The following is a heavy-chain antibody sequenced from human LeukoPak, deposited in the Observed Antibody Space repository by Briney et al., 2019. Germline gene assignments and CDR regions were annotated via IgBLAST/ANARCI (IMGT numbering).Heavy chain of an antibody. D-gene: IGHD3-9*01. Sequence: ASGKVSCKASGYTFTSYYMHWVRQAPGQGLEWMGIINPSGGSTSYAQKFQGRVTMTRDTSTSTVYMELSSLRSEDTAVYFCVREGDGIRYFERGGPDYWGQGTLVTVSS. CDR1: GYTFTSYY. J-gene: IGHJ4*02. V-gene: IGHV1-46*03. CDR3: VREGDGIRYFERGGPDY. CDR2: INPSGGST.